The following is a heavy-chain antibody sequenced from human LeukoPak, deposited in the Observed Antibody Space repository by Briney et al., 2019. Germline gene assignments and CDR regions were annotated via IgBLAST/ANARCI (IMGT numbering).Heavy chain of an antibody. V-gene: IGHV3-11*03. CDR2: ISSNGRYT. D-gene: IGHD3-22*01. Sequence: GGSLRLSCAASGFTFSDYYMTWIRQAPGRGLEWISFISSNGRYTNYADPVKGRFTISRDDAKNSLSLQINSLRAEDTALYYCAIRSSSGSFDYWGQGTRVTVSS. J-gene: IGHJ4*02. CDR3: AIRSSSGSFDY. CDR1: GFTFSDYY.